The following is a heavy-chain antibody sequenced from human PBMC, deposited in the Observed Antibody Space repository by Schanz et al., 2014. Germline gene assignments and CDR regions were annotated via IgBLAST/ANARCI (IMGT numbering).Heavy chain of an antibody. Sequence: EVQLVESGGGWVQPGGSLRLSCAASGFGFSSYGMHWVRQAPGKGLEWVSYISSASSTINYADSVKGRFTISRDNAKNSLFLQMNSLRAEDTAVYYCARAGYDADNWFDPWGQGTLVTVSS. J-gene: IGHJ5*02. CDR1: GFGFSSYG. CDR3: ARAGYDADNWFDP. CDR2: ISSASSTI. D-gene: IGHD2-2*01. V-gene: IGHV3-48*01.